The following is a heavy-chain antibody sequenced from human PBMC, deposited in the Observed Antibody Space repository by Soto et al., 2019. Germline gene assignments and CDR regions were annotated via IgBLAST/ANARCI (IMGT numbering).Heavy chain of an antibody. V-gene: IGHV4-31*03. CDR3: ARVGSYHSTAFDI. J-gene: IGHJ3*02. CDR1: GGSISSGGYY. D-gene: IGHD3-10*01. Sequence: QVQLQELGPGLVKPSQTLSLTCTVSGGSISSGGYYWSRIRQHPGKGLEWIGNIYYSGSTYYNPSLKSRVTISVDTSKNQFSLKLSSVTAADTAVYYCARVGSYHSTAFDIWGQGTMVTVSS. CDR2: IYYSGST.